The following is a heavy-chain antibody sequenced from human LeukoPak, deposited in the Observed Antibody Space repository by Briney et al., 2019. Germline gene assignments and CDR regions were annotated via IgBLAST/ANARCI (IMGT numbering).Heavy chain of an antibody. CDR2: INTNTGNP. J-gene: IGHJ4*02. CDR1: GYTFTSYA. D-gene: IGHD6-13*01. V-gene: IGHV7-4-1*02. Sequence: ASVKVSCKASGYTFTSYAMNWVRQAPGQGLEWMGWINTNTGNPTYAQGFTGRFVFSLDTSVSTAYLQISSLKAEDTAVYYCARVGGLSKTGITAAGLNFDYWGQGTLVTVSS. CDR3: ARVGGLSKTGITAAGLNFDY.